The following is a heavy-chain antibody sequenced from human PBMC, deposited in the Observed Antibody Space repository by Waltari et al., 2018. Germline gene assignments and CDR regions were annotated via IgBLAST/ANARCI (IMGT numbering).Heavy chain of an antibody. J-gene: IGHJ5*02. CDR2: IYTSGDT. CDR1: VGSINSYFSY. Sequence: VELQESGPGLVKPSQTLSLTCSVSVGSINSYFSYWHWIRQPAGKGLEWIGRIYTSGDTNYNPSLKTRVSISVDTSRNQFSLKLTSVTAADTAVYYCARDLRHPSYYDFSFDTWGQGSLVTVSS. V-gene: IGHV4-61*02. CDR3: ARDLRHPSYYDFSFDT. D-gene: IGHD3-3*01.